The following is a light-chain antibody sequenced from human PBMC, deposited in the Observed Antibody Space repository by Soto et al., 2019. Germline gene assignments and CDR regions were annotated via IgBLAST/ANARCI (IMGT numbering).Light chain of an antibody. CDR2: NNN. CDR1: SSNIGSNP. CDR3: AAWDDSLNGVL. Sequence: QSVLTQPPSASETPGQRVTISCSGSSSNIGSNPVHWYQQVPGTAPKLLIHNNNQRPSGVPARFSGSKSGTSASLAISGLQSEDEADYYCAAWDDSLNGVLFGGGTKLTVL. V-gene: IGLV1-44*01. J-gene: IGLJ2*01.